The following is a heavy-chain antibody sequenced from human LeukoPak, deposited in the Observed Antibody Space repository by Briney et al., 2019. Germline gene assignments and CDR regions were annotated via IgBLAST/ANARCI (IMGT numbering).Heavy chain of an antibody. J-gene: IGHJ1*01. CDR1: GFTFSIYS. CDR2: ISSSSSYI. CDR3: ARDPPLGYCSGGSCDEYFQH. Sequence: GGSLRLSCAASGFTFSIYSMNWVRQAPGKGLERVSSISSSSSYIYYADSVKGRFTISRDNAKNSLYLQMNSLRAEDTAVYYCARDPPLGYCSGGSCDEYFQHWGQGTLVTLSS. V-gene: IGHV3-21*01. D-gene: IGHD2-15*01.